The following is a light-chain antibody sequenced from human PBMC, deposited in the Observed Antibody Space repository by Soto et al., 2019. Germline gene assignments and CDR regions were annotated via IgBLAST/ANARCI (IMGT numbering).Light chain of an antibody. Sequence: EIVLTQSPGTLSLSPGERATLSCRASQTVTSNYLAWYQRKPGQAPRLLIYGASSRATDIPDRFSGSGSGTDFPLTITRLEPEAFAVYFCQQYAGSPSTFGQGIKVEIK. CDR3: QQYAGSPST. V-gene: IGKV3-20*01. J-gene: IGKJ1*01. CDR1: QTVTSNY. CDR2: GAS.